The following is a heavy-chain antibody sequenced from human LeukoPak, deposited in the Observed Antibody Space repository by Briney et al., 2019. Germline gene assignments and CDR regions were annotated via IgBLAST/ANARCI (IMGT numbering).Heavy chain of an antibody. CDR1: GGSLSSYY. Sequence: SETLSLTCTVSGGSLSSYYWSWIRQPPGKGLEWIGYIYYSGSTNYNPSLKSRVTISVDTSKNQLSLKLSSVTAADTAVYYCAGGYYDSSGYYPFDYWGQGTLVAVSS. V-gene: IGHV4-59*01. CDR3: AGGYYDSSGYYPFDY. J-gene: IGHJ4*02. D-gene: IGHD3-22*01. CDR2: IYYSGST.